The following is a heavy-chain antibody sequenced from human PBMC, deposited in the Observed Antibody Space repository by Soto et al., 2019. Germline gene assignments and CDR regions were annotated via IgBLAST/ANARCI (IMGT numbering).Heavy chain of an antibody. CDR2: IYYSGST. CDR1: GGSISSSSYY. CDR3: TRPRYEAAAGTRYYYYYGMDV. Sequence: PSETLSLTCTVSGGSISSSSYYWGWIRQPPGKGLEWIGSIYYSGSTYYNPSLKSRVTISVDTSKNQFSLKLSSVTAADTAVYYCTRPRYEAAAGTRYYYYYGMDVWGQGTTVTVSS. D-gene: IGHD6-13*01. V-gene: IGHV4-39*01. J-gene: IGHJ6*02.